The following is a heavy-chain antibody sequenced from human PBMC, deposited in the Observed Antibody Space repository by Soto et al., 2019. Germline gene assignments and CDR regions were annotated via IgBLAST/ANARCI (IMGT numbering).Heavy chain of an antibody. Sequence: ASVKVSCKASGYTFTSYYMHWVRQAPGQGLEWMGIINPSGGSTSYAQKFQGRVTMTRDTSTSTVYLELGSLRSEDTAGYYCARAHEYPGYYYYMDVWGKGTTVTVSS. V-gene: IGHV1-46*03. J-gene: IGHJ6*03. CDR3: ARAHEYPGYYYYMDV. D-gene: IGHD7-27*01. CDR1: GYTFTSYY. CDR2: INPSGGST.